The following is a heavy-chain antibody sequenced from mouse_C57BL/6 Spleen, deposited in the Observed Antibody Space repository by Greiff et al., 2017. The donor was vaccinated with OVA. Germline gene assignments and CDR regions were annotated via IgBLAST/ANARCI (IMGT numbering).Heavy chain of an antibody. Sequence: EVKLMESGGGLVKPGGSLKLSCAASGFTFSSYAMSWVRQTPEKRLEWVATISDGGSYTYYPDNVKGRFTISRDNAKNNLYLQMSHLKSEDTAMYYCVRDKDGYPYWYFDVWGTGTTVTVSS. CDR3: VRDKDGYPYWYFDV. J-gene: IGHJ1*03. CDR2: ISDGGSYT. CDR1: GFTFSSYA. V-gene: IGHV5-4*01. D-gene: IGHD2-3*01.